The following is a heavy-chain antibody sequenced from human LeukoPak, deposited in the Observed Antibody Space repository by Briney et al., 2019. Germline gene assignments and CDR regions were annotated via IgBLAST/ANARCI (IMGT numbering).Heavy chain of an antibody. CDR1: GFTFSSYG. D-gene: IGHD3-10*01. J-gene: IGHJ3*02. Sequence: GGSLRLSCAASGFTFSSYGMSCVRQAPGKGLEWVSAISGSGGSTYYADSVKGRFTISRDNSKNTLYLQMNSLRAEDTAVYYCAKDLSITMVRAINAFDIWGQGTMVTVSS. V-gene: IGHV3-23*01. CDR2: ISGSGGST. CDR3: AKDLSITMVRAINAFDI.